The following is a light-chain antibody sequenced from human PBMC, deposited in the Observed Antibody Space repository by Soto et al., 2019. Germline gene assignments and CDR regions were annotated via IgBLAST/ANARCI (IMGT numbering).Light chain of an antibody. CDR3: QQYDSSPT. CDR1: QSVSSN. J-gene: IGKJ1*01. CDR2: GAS. V-gene: IGKV3-15*01. Sequence: VMSQAPATLSVSPGERATLSCRASQSVSSNLAWYQQKPGQAPRLLIYGASTRATGIPARFSGSGSGTEFTLTISSLQSEDFAVYHCQQYDSSPTFGQGTKVDIK.